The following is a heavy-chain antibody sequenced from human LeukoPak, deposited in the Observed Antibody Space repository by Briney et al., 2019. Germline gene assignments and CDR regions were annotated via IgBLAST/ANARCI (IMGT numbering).Heavy chain of an antibody. CDR3: AHRRIAVAGNYFDY. Sequence: SGPTLVKPTQPLTLICTFSGFSLSTSGVGVGWIRQPPGKALERLALIYWDDDKRYSPSLKSRLTITKDTSKNQVVLTMTNMDPVDTATYYCAHRRIAVAGNYFDYWGQGTLVTVSS. D-gene: IGHD6-19*01. V-gene: IGHV2-5*02. J-gene: IGHJ4*02. CDR2: IYWDDDK. CDR1: GFSLSTSGVG.